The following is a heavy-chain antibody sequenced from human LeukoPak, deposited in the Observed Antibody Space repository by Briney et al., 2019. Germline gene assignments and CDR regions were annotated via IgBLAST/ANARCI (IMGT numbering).Heavy chain of an antibody. CDR2: IYTTGST. CDR3: ARIKCGGDCRGYYYYYHMDV. CDR1: GDSISSGSFC. D-gene: IGHD2-21*02. Sequence: PSETLSLTCTVSGDSISSGSFCWSWLRQPAGTGLDWIGHIYTTGSTNYNPSLKSRVTISVDTSKNQFSLKLSSVTAADTAVYYCARIKCGGDCRGYYYYYHMDVWGKGTTVTVSS. J-gene: IGHJ6*03. V-gene: IGHV4-61*09.